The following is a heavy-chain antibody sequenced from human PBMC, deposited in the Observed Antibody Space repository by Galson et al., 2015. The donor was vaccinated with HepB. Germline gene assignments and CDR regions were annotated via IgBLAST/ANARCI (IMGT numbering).Heavy chain of an antibody. J-gene: IGHJ4*02. CDR3: AREYGQRVNFDY. D-gene: IGHD3-10*01. CDR2: IDRSSSSI. V-gene: IGHV3-48*01. CDR1: EFTFFSHS. Sequence: SLRLSCAASEFTFFSHSMNWVRQAPGKGLEWVSYIDRSSSSISYAASVKGRFTISRDNAKSSLYLQMNSLRVEDTAVYYCAREYGQRVNFDYWGQGTLLTGSS.